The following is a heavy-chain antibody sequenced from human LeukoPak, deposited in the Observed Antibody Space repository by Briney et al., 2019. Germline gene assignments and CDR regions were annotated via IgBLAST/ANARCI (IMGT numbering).Heavy chain of an antibody. CDR1: GGSINSYY. CDR2: IYISDNFYTSGRT. V-gene: IGHV4-4*07. Sequence: SETLSLTCTVSGGSINSYYWSWVRQPAEKGLEWIGRIYISDNFYTSGRTNYNPSLKSRVTLSLDTSKNQFSLRLSSVTAADTALYFCTLGANYYDRNTYYFTDYWGQGTLVTVSS. J-gene: IGHJ4*02. D-gene: IGHD3-22*01. CDR3: TLGANYYDRNTYYFTDY.